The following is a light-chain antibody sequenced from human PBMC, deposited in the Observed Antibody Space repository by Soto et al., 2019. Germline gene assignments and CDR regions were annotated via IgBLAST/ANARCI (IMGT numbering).Light chain of an antibody. V-gene: IGLV2-18*02. CDR2: EVN. J-gene: IGLJ1*01. Sequence: QSVLTQRPSVSGSPGQSVTISCTGTSSDVRSYNRVSWYQQPPGTAPKLMIYEVNNRPSGVPDRFSGSKPGNTASLTISGLQAEDEADYYRSSYTSSSTFVFGTGTKVSVL. CDR3: SSYTSSSTFV. CDR1: SSDVRSYNR.